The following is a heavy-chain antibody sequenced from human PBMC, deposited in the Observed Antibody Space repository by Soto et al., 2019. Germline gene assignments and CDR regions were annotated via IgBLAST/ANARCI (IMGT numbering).Heavy chain of an antibody. V-gene: IGHV1-18*01. D-gene: IGHD2-8*01. J-gene: IGHJ3*02. CDR1: GYTFTSYG. CDR3: ARDRIVLMVYAPDAFDI. Sequence: AASVKVSCKASGYTFTSYGISWVRQAPGQGLEWMGWISAYNGNTNYAQKLQGRVTMTTDTSTSTAYMELRSLRSDDTAVYYCARDRIVLMVYAPDAFDIWGQGTMVTVSS. CDR2: ISAYNGNT.